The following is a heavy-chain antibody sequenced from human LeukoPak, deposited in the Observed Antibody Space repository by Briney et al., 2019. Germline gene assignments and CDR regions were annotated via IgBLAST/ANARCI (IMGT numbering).Heavy chain of an antibody. CDR1: GFTFRNYG. CDR2: ISYDGSNK. CDR3: ATLCGYSGSLTQYYFDY. Sequence: GGSLRLSCAASGFTFRNYGMHWVRQAPGKGLEWVAIISYDGSNKYYTDSVKGRFTISKDNSKNTLYLQMNSLRAEDTAVYYCATLCGYSGSLTQYYFDYWGQGTLVTVSS. J-gene: IGHJ4*02. D-gene: IGHD5-12*01. V-gene: IGHV3-30*03.